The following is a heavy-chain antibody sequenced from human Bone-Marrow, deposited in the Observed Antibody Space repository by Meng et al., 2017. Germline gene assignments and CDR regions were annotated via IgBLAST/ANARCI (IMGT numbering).Heavy chain of an antibody. V-gene: IGHV4-34*01. CDR1: TGSSSGYY. J-gene: IGHJ4*02. CDR2: INHRGST. Sequence: SQTLSLTCAVYTGSSSGYYCGWVRQLPGKGLEWNGEINHRGSTNYNPSLKSRVTISVDTSKNQFSLKLSSVTAADTAVYYCARLAARPTEPPQCGMDVWGQGTLVTVSS. D-gene: IGHD6-6*01. CDR3: ARLAARPTEPPQCGMDV.